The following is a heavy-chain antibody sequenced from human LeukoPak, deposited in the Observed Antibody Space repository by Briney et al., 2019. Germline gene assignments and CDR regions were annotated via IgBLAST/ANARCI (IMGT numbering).Heavy chain of an antibody. J-gene: IGHJ4*02. Sequence: PGGSLRLSCAASGFTFSSYGMRWVRQAPGKGLEWVAVISYDGSNKYYADSVKGRFTISRDNSKNTLYLQMNSLRAEDTAVYYCAKEVSPSSRYSSGWAFDYWGQGTLVTVSS. CDR2: ISYDGSNK. D-gene: IGHD6-19*01. V-gene: IGHV3-30*18. CDR3: AKEVSPSSRYSSGWAFDY. CDR1: GFTFSSYG.